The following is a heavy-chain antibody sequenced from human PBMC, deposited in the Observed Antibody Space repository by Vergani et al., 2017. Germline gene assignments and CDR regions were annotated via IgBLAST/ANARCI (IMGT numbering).Heavy chain of an antibody. D-gene: IGHD3-22*01. CDR2: ITGSGGTT. J-gene: IGHJ4*02. CDR3: AKDNVPGYYDSSGYCDY. V-gene: IGHV3-23*01. CDR1: GFNFRKNT. Sequence: QLMQSGGGLVQRGGSLRLSCVASGFNFRKNTMNWVRQSTGKGLEWVAAITGSGGTTHYAESVKGRFTVSRDNSGNTLFLQMNNLRAEDTAVYYCAKDNVPGYYDSSGYCDYWGQGTLVTVSS.